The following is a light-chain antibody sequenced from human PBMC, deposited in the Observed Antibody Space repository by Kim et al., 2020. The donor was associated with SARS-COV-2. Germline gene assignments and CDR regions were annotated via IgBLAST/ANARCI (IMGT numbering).Light chain of an antibody. CDR1: QSVSSNY. Sequence: EIVLTQSPGTLSLSPGERATLSCRASQSVSSNYLAWYQQKPGQAPRLLIYGASSRATGIPDRFSGSGSGTDFTLTITRLEPEDFAVYHCQQYSSSPATFGQGTKVEVK. V-gene: IGKV3-20*01. J-gene: IGKJ1*01. CDR2: GAS. CDR3: QQYSSSPAT.